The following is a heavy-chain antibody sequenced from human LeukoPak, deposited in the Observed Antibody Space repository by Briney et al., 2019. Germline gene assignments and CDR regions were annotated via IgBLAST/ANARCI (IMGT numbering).Heavy chain of an antibody. CDR3: ARGRSGWFTRAYYFDY. Sequence: PGGSLRLSCAASGFTFSTYAMSWVRQAPGKGLEWVSAISGGGGSTYYADSVKGRFTISRDNAKNSLYLQMNSLRAEDTAVYYCARGRSGWFTRAYYFDYWGQGTLVTVSS. CDR1: GFTFSTYA. J-gene: IGHJ4*02. CDR2: ISGGGGST. V-gene: IGHV3-23*01. D-gene: IGHD6-19*01.